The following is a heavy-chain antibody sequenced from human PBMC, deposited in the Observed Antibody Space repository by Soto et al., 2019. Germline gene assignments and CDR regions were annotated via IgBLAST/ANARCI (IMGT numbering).Heavy chain of an antibody. D-gene: IGHD1-26*01. V-gene: IGHV4-30-4*01. CDR3: ARGFSGDYFDS. CDR1: GGSVTSGGYY. J-gene: IGHJ4*02. Sequence: PSETLSLTCTFSGGSVTSGGYYWTWIRQPPGRDLEWIGYINYSGITYYNLSLMSRITISIDTSKNQFSLKLTSVTAADTAVYYCARGFSGDYFDSWGQGTLVTVSS. CDR2: INYSGIT.